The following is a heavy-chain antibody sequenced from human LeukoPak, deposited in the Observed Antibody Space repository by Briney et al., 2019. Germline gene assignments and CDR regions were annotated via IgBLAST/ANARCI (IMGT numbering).Heavy chain of an antibody. D-gene: IGHD3-10*01. V-gene: IGHV3-74*01. CDR2: IRGDGGDA. J-gene: IGHJ4*02. CDR1: GFTFSSYS. CDR3: VRDMVAGSGSYSD. Sequence: GGSLRLSCAASGFTFSSYSMNWVRQAPGKGLVWVSRIRGDGGDANYADFVKGRYTISRDNAKSTLYLQMNGLGVEDTAVYYCVRDMVAGSGSYSDWGQGTLVTVSS.